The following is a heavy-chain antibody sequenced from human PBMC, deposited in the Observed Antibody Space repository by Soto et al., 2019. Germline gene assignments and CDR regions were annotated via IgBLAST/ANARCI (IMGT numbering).Heavy chain of an antibody. J-gene: IGHJ4*02. D-gene: IGHD3-9*01. V-gene: IGHV4-39*07. CDR1: GGSISSSSYY. Sequence: PSETLSLTCTVSGGSISSSSYYWGWIRQPPGKGLEWIGSIYYSGSTYYNPSLKSRVTISVDTSKNQFSLKLSSVTAADTAVYYCAIQYYDILTGYSLADYWAQGTLVPVSS. CDR2: IYYSGST. CDR3: AIQYYDILTGYSLADY.